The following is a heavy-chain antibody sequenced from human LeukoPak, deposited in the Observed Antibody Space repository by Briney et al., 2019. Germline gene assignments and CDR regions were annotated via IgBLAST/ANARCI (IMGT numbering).Heavy chain of an antibody. Sequence: PGGSLRLSCAASGFTFSSYGMNWVRQAPGKGLEWVSYISSSRSIIYYADSVKGRSTISRDNAKNSLYLQMNSLRAEDTAVYYCAKGYSYGFDYWGQGTLVTVSS. J-gene: IGHJ4*02. CDR3: AKGYSYGFDY. CDR1: GFTFSSYG. CDR2: ISSSRSII. D-gene: IGHD5-18*01. V-gene: IGHV3-48*04.